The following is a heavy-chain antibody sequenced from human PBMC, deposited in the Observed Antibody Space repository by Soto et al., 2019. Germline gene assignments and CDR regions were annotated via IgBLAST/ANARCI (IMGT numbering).Heavy chain of an antibody. CDR1: GGSISSYY. J-gene: IGHJ4*02. D-gene: IGHD6-19*01. CDR2: IYYSGST. CDR3: ARTYAGIAVAGILGP. V-gene: IGHV4-59*08. Sequence: SETLSLTCTVSGGSISSYYWSWIRQPPGKGLEWIGYIYYSGSTNYNPSLKSRVTISVDTSKNQFSLKLSSVTAADTAVYYCARTYAGIAVAGILGPWGQGTLVTVSS.